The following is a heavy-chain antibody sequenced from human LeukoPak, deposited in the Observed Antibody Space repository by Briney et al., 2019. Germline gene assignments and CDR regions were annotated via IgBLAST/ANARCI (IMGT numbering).Heavy chain of an antibody. CDR1: GYTFTGYY. D-gene: IGHD2-2*02. Sequence: ASVKVSCKASGYTFTGYYMHWERQAPGQGLEWMGWINPNSGGTNYAQKFQGRVTMTRDTAISTAYMELSRVRSDDTAVYYCARGGPAAILDSGWFDPWGQGTLVTVSS. CDR3: ARGGPAAILDSGWFDP. V-gene: IGHV1-2*02. CDR2: INPNSGGT. J-gene: IGHJ5*02.